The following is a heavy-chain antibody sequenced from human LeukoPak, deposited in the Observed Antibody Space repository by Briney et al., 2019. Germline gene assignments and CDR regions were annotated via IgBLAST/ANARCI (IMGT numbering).Heavy chain of an antibody. D-gene: IGHD2/OR15-2a*01. CDR2: ISSGGSGT. Sequence: GGSLRLSCAASGFTFSSYAMSWVRQAPGKGLEWVSAISSGGSGTYYADSVKGRFTISRDNSKNTLYLQMNSLRADGTAVYYCARRGASKTFDYWGQGTLVTVSS. CDR3: ARRGASKTFDY. CDR1: GFTFSSYA. J-gene: IGHJ4*02. V-gene: IGHV3-23*01.